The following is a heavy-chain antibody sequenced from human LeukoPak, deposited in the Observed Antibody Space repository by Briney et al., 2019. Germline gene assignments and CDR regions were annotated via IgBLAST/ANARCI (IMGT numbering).Heavy chain of an antibody. CDR3: TTDRYSYGGHFDY. CDR1: GFTFSNAW. V-gene: IGHV3-15*01. Sequence: GGSLRLSCAASGFTFSNAWMSWVRQAPGKGLEWVGRIKSKTDGGTTDYAAPVKGRFTISRDDSKNTLYLQMNGLKTEDTAVYYCTTDRYSYGGHFDYWGQGTLVTVSS. J-gene: IGHJ4*02. D-gene: IGHD5-18*01. CDR2: IKSKTDGGTT.